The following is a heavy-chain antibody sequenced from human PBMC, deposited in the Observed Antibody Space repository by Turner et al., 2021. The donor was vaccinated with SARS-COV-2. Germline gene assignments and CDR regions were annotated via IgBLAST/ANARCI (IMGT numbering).Heavy chain of an antibody. D-gene: IGHD3-22*01. V-gene: IGHV3-21*01. CDR3: ARWAYYDSSGYYPSHFDY. CDR1: GFTFSSYS. J-gene: IGHJ4*02. CDR2: ISSSNNYI. Sequence: DVPLVESGGGLVEPGGPLRLSCAASGFTFSSYSMNWVRQAPGKGLEWVSSISSSNNYIYDADSVKGRFTISRDNAKNSLYLQMNSLRAEDTAVYYCARWAYYDSSGYYPSHFDYWGQGTLVTVSS.